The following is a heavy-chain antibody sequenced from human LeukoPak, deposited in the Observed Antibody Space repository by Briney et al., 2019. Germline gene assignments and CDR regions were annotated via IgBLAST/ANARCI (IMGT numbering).Heavy chain of an antibody. CDR3: ASIGSLVYYYYGMDV. J-gene: IGHJ6*02. Sequence: GGSLRLSCAASGFTFSSREMNWVRQAPGEGLQWVSYISSSGSTIYYADSVKGRFTISRDNAKNSLYLQMNSLRAEGTAVYYCASIGSLVYYYYGMDVWGQGTTVTVSS. V-gene: IGHV3-48*03. CDR2: ISSSGSTI. D-gene: IGHD3-10*01. CDR1: GFTFSSRE.